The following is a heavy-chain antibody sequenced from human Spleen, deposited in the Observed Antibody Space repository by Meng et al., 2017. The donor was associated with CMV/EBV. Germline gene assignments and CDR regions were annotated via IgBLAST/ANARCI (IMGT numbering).Heavy chain of an antibody. D-gene: IGHD3-3*01. CDR2: ISYDGSNK. CDR1: GFTFSSYS. CDR3: ARSLQNGVVIMASPFDY. Sequence: GGSLRLSCAASGFTFSSYSMNWVRQAPGKGLEWVAVISYDGSNKYYADSVKGRFTISRDNAKNSLFLQMNGLRAEDTAVYYCARSLQNGVVIMASPFDYWGQGTLVTVSS. J-gene: IGHJ4*02. V-gene: IGHV3-30*03.